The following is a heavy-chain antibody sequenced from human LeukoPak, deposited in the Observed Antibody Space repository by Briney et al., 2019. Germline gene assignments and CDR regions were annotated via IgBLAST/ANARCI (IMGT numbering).Heavy chain of an antibody. J-gene: IGHJ3*02. CDR1: GGSFSGYY. CDR2: INHSGST. V-gene: IGHV4-34*01. D-gene: IGHD6-25*01. CDR3: AKDPIAAANDAFDI. Sequence: KPSETLSLTCAVYGGSFSGYYWSWIRQPPGKGLEWIGEINHSGSTNYNPSLKSRVTISVDTSKNQFSLKLSSVTAADTAVYYCAKDPIAAANDAFDIWGQGTMVTVSS.